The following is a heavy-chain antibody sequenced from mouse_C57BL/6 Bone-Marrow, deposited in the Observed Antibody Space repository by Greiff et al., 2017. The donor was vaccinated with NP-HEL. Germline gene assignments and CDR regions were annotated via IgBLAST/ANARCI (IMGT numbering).Heavy chain of an antibody. D-gene: IGHD1-2*01. CDR3: AREGYYGDWYFDV. J-gene: IGHJ1*03. V-gene: IGHV5-17*01. CDR1: GFTFSDYG. CDR2: ISSGSSTI. Sequence: DVHLVESGGGLVKPGGSLKLSCAASGFTFSDYGMHWVRQAPEKGLEWVTYISSGSSTIYYADTVKGRFTISRDNAKNTLFLQMTSLRSEDTAMYYCAREGYYGDWYFDVWGTGTTVTVSS.